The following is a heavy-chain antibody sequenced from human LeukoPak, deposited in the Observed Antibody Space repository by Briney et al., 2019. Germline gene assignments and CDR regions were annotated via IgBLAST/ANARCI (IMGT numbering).Heavy chain of an antibody. CDR3: ARDLGSSATSTKWFDP. Sequence: ASVKVSCKASGYTFTSYGISWVRQAPGQGLEWMGWISAYNGNPNYAQKLQGRVTMTTDTSTSTAYMELRSLRSDDTAVYYCARDLGSSATSTKWFDPWGQGTLVTVSS. J-gene: IGHJ5*02. D-gene: IGHD6-6*01. CDR1: GYTFTSYG. CDR2: ISAYNGNP. V-gene: IGHV1-18*01.